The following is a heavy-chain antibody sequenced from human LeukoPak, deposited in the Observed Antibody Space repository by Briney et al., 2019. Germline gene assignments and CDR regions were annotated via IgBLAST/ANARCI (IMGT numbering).Heavy chain of an antibody. J-gene: IGHJ6*03. CDR2: INHSGST. V-gene: IGHV4-34*01. Sequence: SQTLSLTCAVYGGFFSGYYWSWIRQPPGKGLEWIGEINHSGSTNYNPSLKSRVTISVDTSKNQFSLKLSSVTAADTAVYYCARFRKTYYYYYYMDVWGKGTTVTVSS. CDR3: ARFRKTYYYYYYMDV. CDR1: GGFFSGYY.